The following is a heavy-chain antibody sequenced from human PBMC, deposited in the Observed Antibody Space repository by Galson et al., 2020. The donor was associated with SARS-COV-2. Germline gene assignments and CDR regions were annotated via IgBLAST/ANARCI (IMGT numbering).Heavy chain of an antibody. CDR1: GFRFSDPA. V-gene: IGHV3-73*01. CDR2: IRSKDNNYAT. D-gene: IGHD4-17*01. CDR3: MSFAIPMTRPSVDY. Sequence: GGSLRLSCAASGFRFSDPAMHWVRQPSGKGLEWVGRIRSKDNNYATTYAASVEGRFTISRDDSKNTGYLHINSLKAEDTAVYVCMSFAIPMTRPSVDYWGQGTLVTDSS. J-gene: IGHJ4*02.